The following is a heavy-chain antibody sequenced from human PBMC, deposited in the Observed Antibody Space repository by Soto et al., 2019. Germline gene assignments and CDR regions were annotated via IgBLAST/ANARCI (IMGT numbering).Heavy chain of an antibody. Sequence: QVQLVQSGAEVKKPGASVKVSCKASGYTFTNFGISWVRQAPGQGLEWMGWISAYNGNTNYAQKFQGRVTMTTDTSTSTAYMELXXLXXXXXXXXXXXXXXXXXXXXXQGTLVTVSS. V-gene: IGHV1-18*01. J-gene: IGHJ4*02. CDR2: ISAYNGNT. CDR3: XXXXXXXXX. CDR1: GYTFTNFG.